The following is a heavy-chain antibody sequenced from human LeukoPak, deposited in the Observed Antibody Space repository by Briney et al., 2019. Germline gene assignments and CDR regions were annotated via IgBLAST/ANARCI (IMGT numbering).Heavy chain of an antibody. Sequence: ASVKVSCKASGYTFTSDDINWVRQATGQGLEWMGWMNPNSGNTGYAQKFQGRVTMTRNTSISTAYMELSSLRSEDTAVYYCARGRRSWRRLFHSYYYYYMDVWGKGTTVTISS. CDR3: ARGRRSWRRLFHSYYYYYMDV. D-gene: IGHD6-13*01. V-gene: IGHV1-8*01. J-gene: IGHJ6*03. CDR1: GYTFTSDD. CDR2: MNPNSGNT.